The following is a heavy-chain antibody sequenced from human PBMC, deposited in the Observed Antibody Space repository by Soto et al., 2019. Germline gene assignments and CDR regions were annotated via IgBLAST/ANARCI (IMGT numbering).Heavy chain of an antibody. J-gene: IGHJ6*02. Sequence: SETLSLTCTVSGGSMTSTSYYWGWIRQPPGKGLEWIGYIYYTGSTYYNPSLKSRVTISVDTSKNQFSLKLSSVTAADTAVYYCARDTIAAAGIYYYGMDVWGQGTTVTVSS. D-gene: IGHD6-13*01. CDR1: GGSMTSTSYY. V-gene: IGHV4-31*03. CDR3: ARDTIAAAGIYYYGMDV. CDR2: IYYTGST.